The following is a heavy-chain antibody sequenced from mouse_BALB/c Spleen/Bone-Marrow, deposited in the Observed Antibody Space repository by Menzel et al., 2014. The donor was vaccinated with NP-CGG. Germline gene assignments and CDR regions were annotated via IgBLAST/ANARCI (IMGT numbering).Heavy chain of an antibody. Sequence: DVMLVESGGGLVQPGGSLKLSCAASGFDFSGYWMSWVRQAPGKGLEWLGEINPDSTTINYAPSRKDKFIISRDNAKNTLILQMSKMRSEVTSLYYWTRFSGYGRFAYWGQGTLVTVSA. CDR2: INPDSTTI. CDR1: GFDFSGYW. V-gene: IGHV4-1*02. J-gene: IGHJ3*01. CDR3: TRFSGYGRFAY. D-gene: IGHD1-1*01.